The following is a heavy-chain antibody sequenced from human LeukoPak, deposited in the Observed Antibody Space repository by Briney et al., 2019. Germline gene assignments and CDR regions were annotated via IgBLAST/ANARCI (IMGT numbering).Heavy chain of an antibody. V-gene: IGHV3-21*04. Sequence: GGSLRLSCAASGFTFSSYSMNWVRQAPGKGLEWVSSISGSSYYIYYADSVKGRFTISRDNAKNSLYLQMNSLGAEDTAVYYCTSDYGLYYYYMALWGKGTTVTVS. J-gene: IGHJ6*03. CDR3: TSDYGLYYYYMAL. D-gene: IGHD4/OR15-4a*01. CDR1: GFTFSSYS. CDR2: ISGSSYYI.